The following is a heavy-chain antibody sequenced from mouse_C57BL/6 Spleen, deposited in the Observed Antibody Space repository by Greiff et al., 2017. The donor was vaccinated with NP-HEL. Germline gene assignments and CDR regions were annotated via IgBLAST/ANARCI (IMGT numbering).Heavy chain of an antibody. CDR1: GYTFTDYY. CDR2: IYPGSGNT. CDR3: ARRGYDGYYVGYFDV. D-gene: IGHD2-3*01. V-gene: IGHV1-76*01. J-gene: IGHJ1*03. Sequence: VQLQQSGAELVRPGASVKLSCKASGYTFTDYYINWVKQRPGQGLEWIARIYPGSGNTYYTEKFKGKATLTAEKSSSTAYMQLSSLTSEDSAVYFCARRGYDGYYVGYFDVWGTGTTVTVSS.